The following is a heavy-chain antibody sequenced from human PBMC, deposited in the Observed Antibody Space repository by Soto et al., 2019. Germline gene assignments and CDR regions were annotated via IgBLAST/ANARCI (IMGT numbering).Heavy chain of an antibody. V-gene: IGHV3-74*01. CDR1: GFTFNDYW. D-gene: IGHD6-19*01. Sequence: EVQLVESRGGLVQPGGSLRLSCVASGFTFNDYWMHWVRQAPGKGLVWVARINGDGSTTTYADSVQGRFTISRANARNTLYLHLSSLRPEDTALYYCARGYSSGPDSWGQGTLVTVSS. J-gene: IGHJ4*02. CDR3: ARGYSSGPDS. CDR2: INGDGSTT.